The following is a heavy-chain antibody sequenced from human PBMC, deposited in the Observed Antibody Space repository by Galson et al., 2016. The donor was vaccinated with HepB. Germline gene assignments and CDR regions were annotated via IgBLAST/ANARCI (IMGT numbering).Heavy chain of an antibody. CDR2: IWYDGSNK. J-gene: IGHJ3*02. CDR1: GFTFSSYG. Sequence: SLRLSCAASGFTFSSYGMHWVRQAPGKGLEWVALIWYDGSNKYYADSVKGRFTISRDNSKNTLYLQMNGLRAEDTAVYYCARQRNHDCWSAYRMHDPFDIGGQGTMVTVAS. V-gene: IGHV3-33*01. D-gene: IGHD3-3*01. CDR3: ARQRNHDCWSAYRMHDPFDI.